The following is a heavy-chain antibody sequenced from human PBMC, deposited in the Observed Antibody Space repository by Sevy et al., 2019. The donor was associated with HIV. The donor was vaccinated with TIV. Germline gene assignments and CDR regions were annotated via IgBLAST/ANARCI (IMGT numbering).Heavy chain of an antibody. V-gene: IGHV1-18*01. D-gene: IGHD5-12*01. J-gene: IGHJ5*02. CDR1: GYTFTSYG. CDR3: ARERGGYSGYDGIGNWFDP. Sequence: ASVKVSCKASGYTFTSYGISWVRQAPGQGLEWMGWISAYNGNTNYAQKLQGRVTMTTDTSTSTAYMELRSLGSDDTAVYYCARERGGYSGYDGIGNWFDPWGQGTLVTVSS. CDR2: ISAYNGNT.